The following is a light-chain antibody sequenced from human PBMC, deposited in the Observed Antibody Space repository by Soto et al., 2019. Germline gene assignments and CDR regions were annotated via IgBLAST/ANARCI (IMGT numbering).Light chain of an antibody. CDR1: QSVSSN. J-gene: IGKJ4*01. Sequence: EIVMTQSPATLSVSPGERATLSCRASQSVSSNLAWYQQKPGQAPRLLSYDASTRATGIPARFSGSGSGTEFSLTISSLQSEDFAVYYCQQYNKWPLTFGGGTKVDIK. CDR3: QQYNKWPLT. CDR2: DAS. V-gene: IGKV3D-15*01.